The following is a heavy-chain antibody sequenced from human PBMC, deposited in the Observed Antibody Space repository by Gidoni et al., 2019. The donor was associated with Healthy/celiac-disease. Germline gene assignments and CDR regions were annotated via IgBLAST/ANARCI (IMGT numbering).Heavy chain of an antibody. CDR1: GFTFSRYA. D-gene: IGHD1-26*01. J-gene: IGHJ3*02. Sequence: EVQLVESGGGLVQPGGSLSLSCAASGFTFSRYALSWVRQAPGKGLEWVSAISGSGGSTYYADSVKGRFTISRDNSKNTLYLQMNSLRAEDTAVYYCAKLLLRWELLGSGLIDAFDIWGQGTMVTVSS. V-gene: IGHV3-23*04. CDR2: ISGSGGST. CDR3: AKLLLRWELLGSGLIDAFDI.